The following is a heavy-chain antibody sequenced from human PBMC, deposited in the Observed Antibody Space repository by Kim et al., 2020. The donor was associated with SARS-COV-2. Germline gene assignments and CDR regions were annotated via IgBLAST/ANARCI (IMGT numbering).Heavy chain of an antibody. CDR3: ARDPTPYGGDAFDI. Sequence: ADSVKGRFTISRDNAQNSLYLQMNGLRAEDTAVYYCARDPTPYGGDAFDIWGQGTMVTVSS. D-gene: IGHD4-17*01. J-gene: IGHJ3*02. V-gene: IGHV3-21*01.